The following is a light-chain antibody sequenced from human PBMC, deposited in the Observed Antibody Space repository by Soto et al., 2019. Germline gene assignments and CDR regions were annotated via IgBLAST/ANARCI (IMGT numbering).Light chain of an antibody. J-gene: IGKJ1*01. CDR2: GAS. V-gene: IGKV3-20*01. CDR1: QSVSSSY. Sequence: EIVLTQSPGTLSLSPGERATLSCRASQSVSSSYLAWYQQKPGQAPRLLIYGASSRATGIPDRFSGSGSGTDFTLTISRLEPEVFAVYYCQQYDSSPRTFGPNTKVEI. CDR3: QQYDSSPRT.